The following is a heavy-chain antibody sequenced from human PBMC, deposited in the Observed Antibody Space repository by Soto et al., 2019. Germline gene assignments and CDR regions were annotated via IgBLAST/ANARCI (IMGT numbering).Heavy chain of an antibody. J-gene: IGHJ4*02. Sequence: ELQLVESGGGLVQPGGSLRLSCAASGFTFSSYWMHWVRHAPGKGLVWVSRINSDGKTTTYADSVKGRFTISRDNAENTLYLQMNSLRADDTAVYYCARDRSTSGWSADYWGQGTLVTVSS. CDR2: INSDGKTT. CDR3: ARDRSTSGWSADY. D-gene: IGHD6-19*01. V-gene: IGHV3-74*01. CDR1: GFTFSSYW.